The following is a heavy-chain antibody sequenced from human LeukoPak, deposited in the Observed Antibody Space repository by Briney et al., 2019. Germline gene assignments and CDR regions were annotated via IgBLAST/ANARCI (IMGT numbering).Heavy chain of an antibody. D-gene: IGHD3-10*02. CDR2: LSGSGYST. V-gene: IGHV3-23*01. J-gene: IGHJ4*02. CDR3: AKDRSDNTTWYVGSH. Sequence: GGSLRLSCVASGFTLSSYGMHWVRQAPGKGLEWVSSLSGSGYSTYYADSVKGRFTISRDNSKNTLYLQINSLRAEDTAVYYCAKDRSDNTTWYVGSHWGQGTLVTVSS. CDR1: GFTLSSYG.